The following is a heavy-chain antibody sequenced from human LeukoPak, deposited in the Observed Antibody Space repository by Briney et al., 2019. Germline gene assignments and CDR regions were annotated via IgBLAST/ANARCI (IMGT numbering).Heavy chain of an antibody. D-gene: IGHD1-26*01. Sequence: ASVKVSCKASAYTCTAYYIHWVRQAPGHGLEWMGWINPNSGGTNYAQKFQGRVTMTRDTSISTAYMELSRLRSNDTAVYYCAREGLGGLLSDYWGQGTLVTVSS. CDR2: INPNSGGT. J-gene: IGHJ4*02. V-gene: IGHV1-2*02. CDR3: AREGLGGLLSDY. CDR1: AYTCTAYY.